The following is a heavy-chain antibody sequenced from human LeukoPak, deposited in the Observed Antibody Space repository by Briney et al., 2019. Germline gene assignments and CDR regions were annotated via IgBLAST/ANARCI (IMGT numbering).Heavy chain of an antibody. J-gene: IGHJ4*02. V-gene: IGHV3-23*01. CDR2: ISGSGGST. CDR3: ARGFRSVTTWGYFDY. D-gene: IGHD4-17*01. CDR1: GFTFSSYA. Sequence: GGSLRLSCAASGFTFSSYAMSWVRQAPGKGLEWISAISGSGGSTYYADSVKGRFTISRDNSRNTLSLQMNSLRVDDTAVYYCARGFRSVTTWGYFDYWGQGALVTVSS.